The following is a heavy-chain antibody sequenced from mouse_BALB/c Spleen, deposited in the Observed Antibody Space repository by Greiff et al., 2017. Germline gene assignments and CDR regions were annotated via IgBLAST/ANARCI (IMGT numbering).Heavy chain of an antibody. CDR1: GYTFTSYT. J-gene: IGHJ3*01. CDR3: ARYHYGSSYGFAY. Sequence: VQLQQSAAELARPGASVKMSCKASGYTFTSYTMHWVKQRPGQGLEWIGYINPSSGYTEYNQKFKDKTTLTADKSSSTAYMQLSSLTSEDSAVYYCARYHYGSSYGFAYWGQGTLVTVSA. CDR2: INPSSGYT. D-gene: IGHD1-1*01. V-gene: IGHV1-4*02.